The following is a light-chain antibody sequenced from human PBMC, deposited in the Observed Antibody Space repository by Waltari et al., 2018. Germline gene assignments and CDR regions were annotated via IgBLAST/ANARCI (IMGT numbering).Light chain of an antibody. CDR3: QAWDSSAFV. CDR1: KLGSKY. J-gene: IGLJ1*01. CDR2: RDD. Sequence: SYEVTQPPSVSVSPRQRATITCSGEKLGSKYVSWYQQKPGQSPVLVIYRDDKRHSGLPERFSGSNSGNAATLTISGTQPMDEADYYCQAWDSSAFVFGAGTKVTVL. V-gene: IGLV3-1*01.